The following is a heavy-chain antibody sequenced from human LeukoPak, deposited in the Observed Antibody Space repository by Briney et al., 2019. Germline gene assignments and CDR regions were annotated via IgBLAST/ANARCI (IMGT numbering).Heavy chain of an antibody. CDR1: GFTFSSYA. CDR2: FSGSGGST. V-gene: IGHV3-23*01. J-gene: IGHJ4*02. Sequence: PGGSLRLSCAASGFTFSSYAMSWVRQAPGKGLDWVSAFSGSGGSTYYADSVKGRFTISRDNSKNTLYLQMNSLRAEDTAVYYCAKEPFLEWLPPLFDYWGQGTLVTVSS. D-gene: IGHD3-3*01. CDR3: AKEPFLEWLPPLFDY.